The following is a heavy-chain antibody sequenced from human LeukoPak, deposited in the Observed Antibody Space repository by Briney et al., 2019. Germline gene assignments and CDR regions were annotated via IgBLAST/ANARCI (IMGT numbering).Heavy chain of an antibody. V-gene: IGHV3-23*01. D-gene: IGHD3-22*01. J-gene: IGHJ4*02. CDR3: TKDDGYYDSSGSFLFDS. CDR2: IRASGGST. CDR1: GFTFRSYA. Sequence: GGSLRLSCAASGFTFRSYAITGARRAPGRGREGVSTIRASGGSTGYADSVKGRFTISRDNSKNTLYLQMNSLRAEDTAVYYCTKDDGYYDSSGSFLFDSWGQGTLVPVSS.